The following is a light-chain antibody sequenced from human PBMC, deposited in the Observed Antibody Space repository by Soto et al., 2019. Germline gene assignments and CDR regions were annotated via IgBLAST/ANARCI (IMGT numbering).Light chain of an antibody. V-gene: IGLV2-14*01. Sequence: QSALTQPASLSGSPGQSITISCTGTSSDIGAYDYVSWFQQHPGKAPKLMISEVNNRPSGVSNRFSGSKSGNTAYLTISGLQVEDEADYYCSSYTSSSTFYVFGTGTKLTVL. J-gene: IGLJ1*01. CDR2: EVN. CDR1: SSDIGAYDY. CDR3: SSYTSSSTFYV.